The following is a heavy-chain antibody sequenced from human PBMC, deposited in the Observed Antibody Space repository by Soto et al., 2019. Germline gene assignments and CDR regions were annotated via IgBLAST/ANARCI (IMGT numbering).Heavy chain of an antibody. V-gene: IGHV5-10-1*01. CDR2: IDPSDSYT. Sequence: LKISCKGSGYSFTSYWISWVRQMPGKGLEWMGRIDPSDSYTNYSPSFQGHVTISADKSISTAYLQWSSLKAPDTAMYYCARHSKYYYDSSGYPDYYYGMDVWGQGTTVTVSS. CDR1: GYSFTSYW. J-gene: IGHJ6*02. CDR3: ARHSKYYYDSSGYPDYYYGMDV. D-gene: IGHD3-22*01.